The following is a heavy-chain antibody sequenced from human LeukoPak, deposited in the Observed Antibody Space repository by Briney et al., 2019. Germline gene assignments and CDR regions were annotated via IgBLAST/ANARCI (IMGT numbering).Heavy chain of an antibody. J-gene: IGHJ5*02. Sequence: HPGRSLRLSCAASGFTFSSYGMHWVRQAPGKGLEWVAVISYDGSNKYYADSVKGRFTISRDNSRNALYLQLNSLRAEDTAVYYCAKEHDLWHEEGNWFDPWGQGTLVTVSS. CDR2: ISYDGSNK. D-gene: IGHD3-3*01. CDR3: AKEHDLWHEEGNWFDP. V-gene: IGHV3-30*18. CDR1: GFTFSSYG.